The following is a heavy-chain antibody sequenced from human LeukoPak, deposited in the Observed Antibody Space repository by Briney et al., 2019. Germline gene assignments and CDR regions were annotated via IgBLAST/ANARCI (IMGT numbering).Heavy chain of an antibody. J-gene: IGHJ4*02. Sequence: ETLSLTCTVSGGSISNYYWSWIRQPPGKALEWLAHIFSNDEKSYRTSLKSRLTISKDTSKSQVVLTMTNMDPVDTATYYCARIRDGDYADYWGQGTLVTVSS. CDR1: GGSISNYYW. CDR2: IFSNDEK. D-gene: IGHD4-17*01. CDR3: ARIRDGDYADY. V-gene: IGHV2-26*01.